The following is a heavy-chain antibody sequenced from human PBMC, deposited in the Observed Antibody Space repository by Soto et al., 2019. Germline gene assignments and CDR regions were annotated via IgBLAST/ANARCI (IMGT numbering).Heavy chain of an antibody. CDR2: FYKSGTT. Sequence: QVQLQESGPGLVKPSETLSFTCTVSGDSINSYYWSWIRQPPGKGLEWIAYFYKSGTTNYNPSLKSRATISVDPSKTQFSLKLSSVTAADTAVYYCARTYDNSGPNSGGYAFDIWGQGTMLTVSS. V-gene: IGHV4-59*01. CDR1: GDSINSYY. D-gene: IGHD3-22*01. CDR3: ARTYDNSGPNSGGYAFDI. J-gene: IGHJ3*02.